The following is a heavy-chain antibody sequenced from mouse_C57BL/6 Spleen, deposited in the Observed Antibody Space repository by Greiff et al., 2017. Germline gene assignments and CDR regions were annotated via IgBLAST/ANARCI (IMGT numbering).Heavy chain of an antibody. CDR1: GYAFSSYW. Sequence: QVQLQQSGAELVKPGASVKISCKASGYAFSSYWMNWVKQRPGQGLEWIGQIYPGDGDTNYNGKFKGKATLTADKSSSTAYMQLSSLTSEDSAVYFCARGGQLGAMDYWGQGTSVTVSA. CDR2: IYPGDGDT. CDR3: ARGGQLGAMDY. V-gene: IGHV1-80*01. D-gene: IGHD3-2*01. J-gene: IGHJ4*01.